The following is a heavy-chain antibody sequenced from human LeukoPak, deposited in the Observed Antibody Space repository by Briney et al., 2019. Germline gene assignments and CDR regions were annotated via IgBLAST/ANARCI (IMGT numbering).Heavy chain of an antibody. Sequence: GGSLRLSCSASGFTFSNYAMHWVRQAPGKGLEYVSAISTNGGSTYYADSVKGRFTIPRDNSKNTLYLQMSSLRAEDTAVYYCVKGYCSGGNCFSRTMYYFDYWGQGTLVTVSS. CDR1: GFTFSNYA. CDR2: ISTNGGST. CDR3: VKGYCSGGNCFSRTMYYFDY. V-gene: IGHV3-64D*06. J-gene: IGHJ4*02. D-gene: IGHD2-15*01.